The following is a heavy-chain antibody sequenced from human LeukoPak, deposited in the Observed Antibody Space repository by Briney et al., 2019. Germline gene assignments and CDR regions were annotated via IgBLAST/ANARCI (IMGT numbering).Heavy chain of an antibody. J-gene: IGHJ4*02. CDR2: ISWNGRNT. V-gene: IGHV3-20*04. Sequence: GGSLRLSCAASGFTFDDYDLNWVRQAPGKGREWFFGISWNGRNTAYAESLKGRFTISRVNAKDSLYLQMHSLSAEDTDFYYCARVQQYGKFGCLGQGTMVTVSS. CDR1: GFTFDDYD. D-gene: IGHD3-10*01. CDR3: ARVQQYGKFGC.